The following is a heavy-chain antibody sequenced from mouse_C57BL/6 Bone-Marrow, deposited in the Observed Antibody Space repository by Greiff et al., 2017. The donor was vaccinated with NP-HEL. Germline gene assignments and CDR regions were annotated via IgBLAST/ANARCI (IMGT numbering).Heavy chain of an antibody. CDR2: IYPGDGDT. V-gene: IGHV1-82*01. CDR3: ASGEYYYGRGDALDY. D-gene: IGHD1-1*01. Sequence: VQLQQSGPELVKPGASVKISCKASGYAFSSSWMNWVKQRPGKGLEWIGRIYPGDGDTNYNGKFKGKATLTADKSSSTAYMQHSSLTTEDSAVYCCASGEYYYGRGDALDYGGQGTSVTVSA. J-gene: IGHJ4*01. CDR1: GYAFSSSW.